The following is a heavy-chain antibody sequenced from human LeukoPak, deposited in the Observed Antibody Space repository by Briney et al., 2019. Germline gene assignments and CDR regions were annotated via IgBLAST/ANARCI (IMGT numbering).Heavy chain of an antibody. CDR2: IYHSGST. Sequence: SQTLSLTCTVSGGSISSGGYYWSWIRQPPGKGLEWIGYIYHSGSTYYNPSLKSRVTISVDRSKNQFSLKLSSATAADTAVYYCARGSGYSSSWLSPKFPYWGQGTLVTVSS. D-gene: IGHD6-13*01. CDR3: ARGSGYSSSWLSPKFPY. J-gene: IGHJ4*02. CDR1: GGSISSGGYY. V-gene: IGHV4-30-2*01.